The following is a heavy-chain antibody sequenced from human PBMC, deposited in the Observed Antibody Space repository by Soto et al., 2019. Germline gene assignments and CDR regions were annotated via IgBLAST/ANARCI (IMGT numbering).Heavy chain of an antibody. Sequence: PSETLSLTCTVSGGSISSGDNFWSWIRQHTGKGLEWIGYIFYSGNTFYNPSLKSRLTISIDTSKNQFSLKLSSVTPADTAVYYCARDRPWPPNYHYYSMDVWGQGTAVTVSS. J-gene: IGHJ6*02. CDR2: IFYSGNT. D-gene: IGHD1-1*01. CDR1: GGSISSGDNF. CDR3: ARDRPWPPNYHYYSMDV. V-gene: IGHV4-31*03.